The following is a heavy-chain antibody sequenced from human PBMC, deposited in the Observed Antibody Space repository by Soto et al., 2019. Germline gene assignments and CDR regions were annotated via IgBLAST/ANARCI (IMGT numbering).Heavy chain of an antibody. CDR1: GFTFSSYA. Sequence: EVQLLESGGGLVQPGGSLRLSCAASGFTFSSYAMSWVRQAPGKGREGVSAISGSGGSTYYADSVKGRFTISRDNSKNTLYLQMNSLRAEDTAVYYCAKVKRNTKPYYYYGMDVWGQGTTVTVSS. CDR3: AKVKRNTKPYYYYGMDV. CDR2: ISGSGGST. J-gene: IGHJ6*02. D-gene: IGHD1-1*01. V-gene: IGHV3-23*01.